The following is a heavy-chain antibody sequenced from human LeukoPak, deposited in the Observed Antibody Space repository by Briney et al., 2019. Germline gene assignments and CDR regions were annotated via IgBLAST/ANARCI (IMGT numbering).Heavy chain of an antibody. Sequence: ASVKVSCKASGYTFTSYYMHWVRQAPGQGLGWMGIINPSGGSTSYAQKFQGRVTMTRDTSTSTVYMELSSLRSEDTAVYYCARGDYYDSSGYYGLDPWGQGTLVTVSS. CDR3: ARGDYYDSSGYYGLDP. V-gene: IGHV1-46*01. CDR1: GYTFTSYY. CDR2: INPSGGST. D-gene: IGHD3-22*01. J-gene: IGHJ5*02.